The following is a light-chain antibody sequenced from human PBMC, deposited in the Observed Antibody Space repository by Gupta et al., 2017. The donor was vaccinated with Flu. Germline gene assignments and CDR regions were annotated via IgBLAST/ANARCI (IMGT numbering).Light chain of an antibody. Sequence: TARITCSGDALPKQYAYWDQQKPGQAPVLVIYKDSGRPSGIAERFSGSSSGTTVTVTISGVQAEDEDDYYCQSADSSGTYPSWVFGGGTKLTVL. CDR2: KDS. CDR1: ALPKQY. V-gene: IGLV3-25*03. CDR3: QSADSSGTYPSWV. J-gene: IGLJ3*02.